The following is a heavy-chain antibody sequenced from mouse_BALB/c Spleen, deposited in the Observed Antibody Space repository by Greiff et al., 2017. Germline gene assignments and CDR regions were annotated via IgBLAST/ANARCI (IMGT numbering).Heavy chain of an antibody. CDR2: IWAGGST. CDR3: ARDRYYYGSSSYFDY. V-gene: IGHV2-9*02. J-gene: IGHJ2*01. Sequence: QVQLQQSGPGLVAPSQSLSITCTVSGFSLTSYGVHWVRQPPGKGLEWLGVIWAGGSTNYNSALMSRLSISKDNSKSQVFLKMNSLQTDDTAMYYCARDRYYYGSSSYFDYWGQGTTLTVSS. D-gene: IGHD1-1*01. CDR1: GFSLTSYG.